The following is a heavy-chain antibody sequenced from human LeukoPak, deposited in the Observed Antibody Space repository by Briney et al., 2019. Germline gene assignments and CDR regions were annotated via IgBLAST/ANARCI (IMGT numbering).Heavy chain of an antibody. J-gene: IGHJ4*02. CDR1: GFTFSTYA. D-gene: IGHD3-16*01. CDR3: AKGGDLITYFDY. CDR2: ISGSGGTP. V-gene: IGHV3-23*01. Sequence: GGSLRLSCAASGFTFSTYAMNWVRQAPGKGLEWVSTISGSGGTPLYADPVKGRFTISRDNSKNTLHLQMNSLRAEDTAVYYCAKGGDLITYFDYWGQGTLVTVSS.